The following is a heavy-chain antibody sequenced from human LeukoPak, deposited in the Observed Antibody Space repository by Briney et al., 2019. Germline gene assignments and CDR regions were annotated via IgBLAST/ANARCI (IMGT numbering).Heavy chain of an antibody. CDR2: IYPRDGST. CDR1: GHTFTSNY. J-gene: IGHJ4*02. Sequence: ASVKVSCKASGHTFTSNYIHWARQAPGQGLEWMGMIYPRDGSTSYAQKFQGRVTVTRDTSTSTVHMELSGLRSEDTAVYYCARDQEGFDYWGQGTLVTVSS. CDR3: ARDQEGFDY. V-gene: IGHV1-46*01.